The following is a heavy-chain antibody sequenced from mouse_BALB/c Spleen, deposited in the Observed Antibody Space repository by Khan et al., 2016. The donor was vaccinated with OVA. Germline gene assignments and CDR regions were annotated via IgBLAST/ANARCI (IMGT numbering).Heavy chain of an antibody. V-gene: IGHV1-9*01. J-gene: IGHJ2*01. CDR2: ILPGNSNT. Sequence: QVRLQQSGAELMKPGASVKISCKATGYTFSSYWIEWVKQRPGHGLEWIGEILPGNSNTNYNEKFKGKATFTALTSSNTAYMQLSSLTSEDSAVYYCARRGIYFDYWGQGTTLTVSS. CDR3: ARRGIYFDY. CDR1: GYTFSSYW.